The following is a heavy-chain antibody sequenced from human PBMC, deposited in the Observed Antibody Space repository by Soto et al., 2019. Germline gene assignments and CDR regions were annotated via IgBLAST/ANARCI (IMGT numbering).Heavy chain of an antibody. Sequence: QVQLVQSGAELKKPGSSVRVSCKTSGGTFNNYVISWIRQAPGQGLEWLGGIIPVFGTAHYAQKFQGRVTITADASTSTAYMEVTRLRSEDTAVYYCALDRARGIELCCQASWAVDLWGRGTLVTVSS. J-gene: IGHJ2*01. CDR1: GGTFNNYV. V-gene: IGHV1-69*01. D-gene: IGHD6-13*01. CDR2: IIPVFGTA. CDR3: ALDRARGIELCCQASWAVDL.